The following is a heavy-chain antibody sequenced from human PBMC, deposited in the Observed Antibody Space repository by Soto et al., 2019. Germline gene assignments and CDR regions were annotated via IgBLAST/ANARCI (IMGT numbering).Heavy chain of an antibody. V-gene: IGHV3-7*03. D-gene: IGHD2-21*01. CDR1: GFTFSSYW. CDR2: INKDGSEK. CDR3: DGLWLMDH. J-gene: IGHJ4*02. Sequence: GGSLRLSCAASGFTFSSYWMSWVRQAPGKGLEWVAHINKDGSEKYYVDSVKGRFTISRDNAKNSLFLQMNSLRAEDTAVHYNDGLWLMDHWGQGTQVTVSS.